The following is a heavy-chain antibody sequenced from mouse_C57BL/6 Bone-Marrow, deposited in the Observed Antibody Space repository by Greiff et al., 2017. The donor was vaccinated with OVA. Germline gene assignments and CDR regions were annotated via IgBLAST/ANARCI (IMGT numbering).Heavy chain of an antibody. J-gene: IGHJ2*01. CDR3: ALTGTGVDY. D-gene: IGHD4-1*01. V-gene: IGHV1-81*01. CDR2: IYPRSGNT. CDR1: GYTFTSYG. Sequence: VQLQQSGAELARPGASVKLSCKASGYTFTSYGISWVKQRTGQGLEWIGEIYPRSGNTYYNEKFKGKATLTADKSSSTAYMELRSLTSEDSAVYFCALTGTGVDYWGQGTTLTVSS.